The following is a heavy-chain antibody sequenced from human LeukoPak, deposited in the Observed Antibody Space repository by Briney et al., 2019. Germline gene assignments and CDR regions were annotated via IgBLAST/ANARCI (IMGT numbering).Heavy chain of an antibody. Sequence: GESLRLSCAASGFTFSRYAMSWVRQAPGKGLEWVSGITGGAHSAYYADSVKGRFTISRDNSNNTLYLQMNSLRAEDTAVYYCAKDVMGWLREYYFDFWGQGTLVTVSS. D-gene: IGHD5-12*01. CDR3: AKDVMGWLREYYFDF. CDR1: GFTFSRYA. CDR2: ITGGAHSA. J-gene: IGHJ4*02. V-gene: IGHV3-23*01.